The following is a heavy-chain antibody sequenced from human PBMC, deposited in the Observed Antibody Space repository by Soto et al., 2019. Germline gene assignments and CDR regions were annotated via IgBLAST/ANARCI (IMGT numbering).Heavy chain of an antibody. CDR2: IRTNSYGGRA. CDR3: TRLGPSVTGSTDAFDV. CDR1: GFRFADYP. Sequence: GSLRLSCRASGFRFADYPVNWVRQAPGKGLEWVGLIRTNSYGGRAEYAASLEGRFTISRDDSNNIAYMEMSGLQSEDTALYYCTRLGPSVTGSTDAFDVWGQGTMVPVSS. V-gene: IGHV3-49*04. D-gene: IGHD6-13*01. J-gene: IGHJ3*01.